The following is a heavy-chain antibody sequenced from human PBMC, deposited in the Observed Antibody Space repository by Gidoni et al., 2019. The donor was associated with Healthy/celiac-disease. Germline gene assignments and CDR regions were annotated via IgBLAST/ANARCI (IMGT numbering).Heavy chain of an antibody. V-gene: IGHV3-23*01. Sequence: VQLLESGGGLVQPGGSLRLSCAASGFTFSSYAMSWVRQDPGKGLGWGSAIRGRGGRTYYADYVKGWCTISRDNSKNTLYLQMNSLRAEDTAVYYCAKDLGATPPDYWGQGTLVTVSS. CDR2: IRGRGGRT. CDR1: GFTFSSYA. J-gene: IGHJ4*02. D-gene: IGHD3-16*01. CDR3: AKDLGATPPDY.